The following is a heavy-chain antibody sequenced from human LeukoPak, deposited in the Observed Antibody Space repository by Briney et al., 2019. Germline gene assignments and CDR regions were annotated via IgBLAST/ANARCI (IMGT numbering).Heavy chain of an antibody. V-gene: IGHV3-23*01. D-gene: IGHD3-9*01. J-gene: IGHJ4*02. Sequence: PGGSLRLSCAASGSTFTFYALSWVRQAPGKGLEWVSAISGSGGSTYYADSVKGRFTISRDNSKNTLYLQMNSLRAEDTAVYYRAKAALPASYDILTGYYRRHYYFDYWGQGTLVTVSS. CDR2: ISGSGGST. CDR1: GSTFTFYA. CDR3: AKAALPASYDILTGYYRRHYYFDY.